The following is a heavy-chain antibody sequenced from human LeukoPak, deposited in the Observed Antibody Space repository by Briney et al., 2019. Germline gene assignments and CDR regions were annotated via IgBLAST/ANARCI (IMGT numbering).Heavy chain of an antibody. D-gene: IGHD3-16*01. V-gene: IGHV3-53*04. J-gene: IGHJ4*02. CDR2: IYSSGST. CDR1: GFTVSSDY. CDR3: ARAPTGEAYFDS. Sequence: GGSLRLSCAASGFTVSSDYMSWVRQAPGKGLEWVSVIYSSGSTFYADSVKGRFTLSRHNSENTLSLQMNGLRTEDTAVYYCARAPTGEAYFDSWGQGTLVTVSS.